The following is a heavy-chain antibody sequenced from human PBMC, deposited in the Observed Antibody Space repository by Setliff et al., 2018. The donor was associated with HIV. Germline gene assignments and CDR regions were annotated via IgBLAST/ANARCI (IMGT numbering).Heavy chain of an antibody. CDR3: ARRGGLVRGVITYYYMDV. J-gene: IGHJ6*03. D-gene: IGHD3-10*01. Sequence: SETLSLTCTVSGGSISGFHWSWIRQSPGKGLEWIGYIYTGESTNYNPSLKSRVTISVDTSKSQFSLKLSSVTAADTAMYYCARRGGLVRGVITYYYMDVWGIGTTVTVS. V-gene: IGHV4-4*08. CDR1: GGSISGFH. CDR2: IYTGEST.